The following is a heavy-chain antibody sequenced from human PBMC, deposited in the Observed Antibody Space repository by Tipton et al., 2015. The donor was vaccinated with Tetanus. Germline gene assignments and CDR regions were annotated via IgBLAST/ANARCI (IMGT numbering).Heavy chain of an antibody. Sequence: SLRLSCEASGFTFSTYPMHWVRQAPGKGLEWVSAIGDTEFVTYYADSLKGRFTISRDNSKNTLSLQMISLRAEDTAIYYCARGRERCRGTNCHRATDYWGQGTLATVSS. CDR2: IGDTEFVT. J-gene: IGHJ4*02. CDR1: GFTFSTYP. D-gene: IGHD2-2*01. CDR3: ARGRERCRGTNCHRATDY. V-gene: IGHV3-23*01.